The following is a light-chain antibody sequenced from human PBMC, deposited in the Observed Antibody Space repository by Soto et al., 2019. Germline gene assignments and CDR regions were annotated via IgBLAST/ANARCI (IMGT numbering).Light chain of an antibody. Sequence: QSVLTQPPSVSGAPGQRVTISCTGSSSNIGAGYDVHWYQQLPGTAPKLLIYGNSNRPSGVPDRFSGSKSGTSASLAITGLQAEDEADYYCQSYDSSLSGSRVFGGGTKVTAL. J-gene: IGLJ2*01. CDR2: GNS. CDR3: QSYDSSLSGSRV. CDR1: SSNIGAGYD. V-gene: IGLV1-40*01.